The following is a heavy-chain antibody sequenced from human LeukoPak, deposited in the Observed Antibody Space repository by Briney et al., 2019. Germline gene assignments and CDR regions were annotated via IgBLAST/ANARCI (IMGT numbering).Heavy chain of an antibody. D-gene: IGHD4-17*01. CDR1: GYTFTGYY. CDR3: ARDPTVTTENYFDY. Sequence: ASVKVSCKASGYTFTGYYMHWVRQAPGQGLEWMGWINPNSGGANYAQKFQGRVTMTRDTSISTAYMELSRLRSDDTAVYYCARDPTVTTENYFDYWGQGTLVTVSS. J-gene: IGHJ4*02. V-gene: IGHV1-2*02. CDR2: INPNSGGA.